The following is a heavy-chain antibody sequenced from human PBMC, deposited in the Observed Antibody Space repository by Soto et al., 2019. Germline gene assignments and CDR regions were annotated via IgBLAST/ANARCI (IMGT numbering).Heavy chain of an antibody. CDR1: GXXXSNYA. Sequence: GGSLRLSCAASGXXXSNYAMNXVRQAPGKGLEWVSTISGSGSSPYYADSVKGRFTISRDNSKNTLYLQMDSLRAGDSAIYYCAKEGTSGLYYFDYWGQGTLVTVSS. CDR3: AKEGTSGLYYFDY. CDR2: ISGSGSSP. V-gene: IGHV3-23*01. J-gene: IGHJ4*02. D-gene: IGHD6-19*01.